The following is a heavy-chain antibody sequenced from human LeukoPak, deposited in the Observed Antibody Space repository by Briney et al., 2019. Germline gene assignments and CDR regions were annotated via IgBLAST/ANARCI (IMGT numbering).Heavy chain of an antibody. CDR1: GYTFTSYY. CDR2: INPSGGST. D-gene: IGHD2-15*01. V-gene: IGHV1-46*01. CDR3: ASSASWYSDAFDI. J-gene: IGHJ3*02. Sequence: ASVKVSCKASGYTFTSYYMHWVRQAPGQGLEWMGIINPSGGSTTYAQKFQGRVTMTRDTSTSTVYMELSSLRSEDTAVYYCASSASWYSDAFDIWGQGTMVTVSS.